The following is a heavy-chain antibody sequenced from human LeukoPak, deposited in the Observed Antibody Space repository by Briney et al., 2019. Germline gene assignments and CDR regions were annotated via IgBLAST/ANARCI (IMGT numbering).Heavy chain of an antibody. J-gene: IGHJ5*02. CDR3: ATLPGRAAAP. Sequence: AGGSLRLSCAASGFTFSSYAMHWVRQAPGKGLEWVAVISYDGSNKYYADSVKGRFTISRDNSKNTLYLQMNSLRAEDTAVYYCATLPGRAAAPWGQGTLVTVSS. D-gene: IGHD2-15*01. V-gene: IGHV3-30*01. CDR1: GFTFSSYA. CDR2: ISYDGSNK.